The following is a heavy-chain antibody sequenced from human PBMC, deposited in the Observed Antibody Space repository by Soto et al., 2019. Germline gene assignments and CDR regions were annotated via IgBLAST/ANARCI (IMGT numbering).Heavy chain of an antibody. CDR1: GFTFSSYA. Sequence: QVQLVESGGGVVQPGRSLRLSCAASGFTFSSYAMHWVRQAPGKGLEWVAVISYDGSNKYYADSVKGRFTISRDNSKNTLYLEMNSLRAEDTAVYYWAREGLLWFGESPPGRFDYWGQGTLVTVSS. J-gene: IGHJ4*02. V-gene: IGHV3-30-3*01. CDR3: AREGLLWFGESPPGRFDY. CDR2: ISYDGSNK. D-gene: IGHD3-10*01.